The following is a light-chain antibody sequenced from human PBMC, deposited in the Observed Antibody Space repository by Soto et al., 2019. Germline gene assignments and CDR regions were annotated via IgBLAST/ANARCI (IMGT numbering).Light chain of an antibody. V-gene: IGKV3-15*01. J-gene: IGKJ2*01. CDR1: QSVGNN. CDR2: GAS. CDR3: QQYNHWPLYT. Sequence: EIVLTQSPATLSVSPGERATLSCRASQSVGNNLAWYQHKPGQAPRLLISGASTRATGIPARFSGSGSGTEFTLTISSLLSDDVAVYSCQQYNHWPLYTFGQGTKLEIK.